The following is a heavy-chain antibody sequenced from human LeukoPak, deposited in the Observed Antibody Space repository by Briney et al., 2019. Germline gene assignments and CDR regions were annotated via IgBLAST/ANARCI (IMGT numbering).Heavy chain of an antibody. V-gene: IGHV3-13*01. D-gene: IGHD4-17*01. CDR2: IGTAGEI. CDR1: GFTFSSYD. J-gene: IGHJ4*02. CDR3: ARYYGGYPRGALDY. Sequence: GGSLRLSCAASGFTFSSYDIHWVRQATGKGLEWVSGIGTAGEIYYPGSVKGRFTISRENAKNSLYLQMNSLRAEDTAVYYCARYYGGYPRGALDYWGQGTLVTVSS.